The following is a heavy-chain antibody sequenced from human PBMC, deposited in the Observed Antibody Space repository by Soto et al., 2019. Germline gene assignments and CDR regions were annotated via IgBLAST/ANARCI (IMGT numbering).Heavy chain of an antibody. CDR1: GGTFSSYA. V-gene: IGHV1-69*01. D-gene: IGHD2-21*01. J-gene: IGHJ2*01. Sequence: QVQLVQSGAEVKKPGSSVKVSCKASGGTFSSYAISWVRQAPGQGLEWMGGIIPIFGTANYAQKFQGRVTITADESTSTAYMELSSLRSEDTAVYYCARSSVVVNAIRYWYFDLWGRGTLVTVSS. CDR3: ARSSVVVNAIRYWYFDL. CDR2: IIPIFGTA.